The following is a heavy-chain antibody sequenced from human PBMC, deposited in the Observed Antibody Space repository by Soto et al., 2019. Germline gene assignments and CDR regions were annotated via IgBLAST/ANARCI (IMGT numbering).Heavy chain of an antibody. CDR2: IYYSGST. V-gene: IGHV4-39*01. J-gene: IGHJ4*02. CDR3: ARNGDDYIWGSYDHH. D-gene: IGHD3-16*01. Sequence: QLQLQESGPGLVKPSETLSLTCTVSGGSISSSSYYWGWIRQPPGKGLEWIGSIYYSGSTYYNPSLKSRVTISVDTSKNQFSLKLSPVTAADTAVYYCARNGDDYIWGSYDHHWGQGTLVTVSS. CDR1: GGSISSSSYY.